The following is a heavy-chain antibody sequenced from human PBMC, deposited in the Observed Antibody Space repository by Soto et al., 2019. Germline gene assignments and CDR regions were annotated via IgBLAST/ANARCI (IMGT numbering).Heavy chain of an antibody. CDR3: AKVGEDSGYDLAAFDI. CDR1: GFTFSSYA. CDR2: ISGSGGST. V-gene: IGHV3-23*01. Sequence: GGSLRLSCAASGFTFSSYAMSWVRQAPGKGLEWVSAISGSGGSTYYADSVKGRFTISRDNSKNTLYLQMNSLRAEDTAVYYSAKVGEDSGYDLAAFDIWGQGTMVTVSS. J-gene: IGHJ3*02. D-gene: IGHD5-12*01.